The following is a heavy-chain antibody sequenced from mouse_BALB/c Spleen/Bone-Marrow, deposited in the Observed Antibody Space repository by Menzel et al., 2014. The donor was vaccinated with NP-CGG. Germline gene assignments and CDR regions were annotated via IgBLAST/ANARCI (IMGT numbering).Heavy chain of an antibody. J-gene: IGHJ4*01. CDR2: INPYNDVT. D-gene: IGHD2-4*01. V-gene: IGHV1-14*01. Sequence: VQLKDSGPELVKPGASVKMSCKASGYTFTSNIINWVKQKPGQGLEWIGYINPYNDVTKYNEKLKGKATLTSDMSSNTAYMELSSLTSEDSAVYYCAKAAYYDYDGRAMDYWSQGTSVIVSS. CDR1: GYTFTSNI. CDR3: AKAAYYDYDGRAMDY.